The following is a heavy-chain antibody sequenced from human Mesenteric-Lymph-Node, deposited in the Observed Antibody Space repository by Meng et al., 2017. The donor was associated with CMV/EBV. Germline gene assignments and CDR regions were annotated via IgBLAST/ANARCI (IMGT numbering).Heavy chain of an antibody. Sequence: QMHRSGPELGKSSRTPSVTFTVSGDSFSNNNAGWNWIRQSQSRGLEWLGRTYYRSESYNDYAVSVKSRICVNLDKSKNQLSLHLNFVIPEDTTVYYCAYFGVFPPLWWGQGTLVTVSS. CDR2: TYYRSESYN. CDR1: GDSFSNNNAG. CDR3: AYFGVFPPLW. D-gene: IGHD3-16*01. J-gene: IGHJ4*02. V-gene: IGHV6-1*01.